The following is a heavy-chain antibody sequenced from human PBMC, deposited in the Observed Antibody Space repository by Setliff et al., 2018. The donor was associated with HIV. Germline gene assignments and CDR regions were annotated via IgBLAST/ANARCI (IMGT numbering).Heavy chain of an antibody. CDR3: TRDHTPPPNYDFWSGQIDLRNIFYYMDV. J-gene: IGHJ6*03. D-gene: IGHD3-3*01. CDR1: GYTFTSYS. CDR2: INTNTGNP. Sequence: ASVKVSCKASGYTFTSYSMNWVRQAPGQGLQWMGWINTNTGNPTYDQEFIGLFVFSLDTSISTAYLQISGLKAEDTAVYYCTRDHTPPPNYDFWSGQIDLRNIFYYMDVWGTGSPVTVSS. V-gene: IGHV7-4-1*02.